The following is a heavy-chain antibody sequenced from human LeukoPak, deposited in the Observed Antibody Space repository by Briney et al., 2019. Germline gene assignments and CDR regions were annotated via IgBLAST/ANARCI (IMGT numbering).Heavy chain of an antibody. J-gene: IGHJ4*02. Sequence: GGSLRLSCAASGFTFSSYGMHWVRQAPGKGLEWVAVIWYDGSNKYYADSVKGRFTISRDNSKNTLYLQMNSLRAEDTAVYYCAKGGPYNWNYQWSYWGQGTLVTVSS. V-gene: IGHV3-33*06. D-gene: IGHD1-7*01. CDR1: GFTFSSYG. CDR3: AKGGPYNWNYQWSY. CDR2: IWYDGSNK.